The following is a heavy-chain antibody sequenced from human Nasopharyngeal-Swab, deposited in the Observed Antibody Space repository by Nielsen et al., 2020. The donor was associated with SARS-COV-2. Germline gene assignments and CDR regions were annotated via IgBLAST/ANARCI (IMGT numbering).Heavy chain of an antibody. Sequence: ASVKVSCKASGYTFTSYDINWVRQATGQGLEWVGWMNPNSSNTGYAQKFQGRVTMTRNTSISTAYMELSSLRSEDTAVYYCARGELELYYYYGMDVWGQGTTVTVSS. CDR3: ARGELELYYYYGMDV. CDR1: GYTFTSYD. V-gene: IGHV1-8*01. D-gene: IGHD1-7*01. J-gene: IGHJ6*02. CDR2: MNPNSSNT.